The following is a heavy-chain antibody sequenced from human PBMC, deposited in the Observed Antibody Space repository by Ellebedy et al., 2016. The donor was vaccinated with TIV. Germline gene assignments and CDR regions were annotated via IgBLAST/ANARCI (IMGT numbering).Heavy chain of an antibody. J-gene: IGHJ5*02. V-gene: IGHV1-46*01. CDR3: ARDSTSGASASFRFDP. CDR1: GYTFTGYY. Sequence: ASVKVSCKTSGYTFTGYYLHWVRQAPGQGPEWMGIIDPSGGRTTNAQKFQGRVTMTRDTSTSTVYMELSSLRSEDTAVYYCARDSTSGASASFRFDPWGQGTLVIVSS. CDR2: IDPSGGRT. D-gene: IGHD6-19*01.